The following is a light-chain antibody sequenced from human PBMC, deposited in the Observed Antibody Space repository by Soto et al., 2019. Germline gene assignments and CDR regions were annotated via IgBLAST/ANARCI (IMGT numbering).Light chain of an antibody. CDR3: QQYNNWPHT. CDR1: QSVSSN. CDR2: GAS. J-gene: IGKJ1*01. V-gene: IGKV3-15*01. Sequence: IGMTQSPATLFVSPGERATLSCRASQSVSSNLAWYQQKPGQAPRLLIYGASTRATGIPARFSGSGSGTEFTLTISSLQSEDFAVYYCQQYNNWPHTFGQGTKVDI.